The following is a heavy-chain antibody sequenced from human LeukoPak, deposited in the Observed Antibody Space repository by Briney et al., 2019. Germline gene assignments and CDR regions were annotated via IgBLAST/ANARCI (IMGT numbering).Heavy chain of an antibody. D-gene: IGHD1-1*01. CDR3: AKDLLEPVCYFDY. CDR2: IRYDGSNK. J-gene: IGHJ4*02. V-gene: IGHV3-30*02. CDR1: GFTFSSYG. Sequence: GGSLRLSCAASGFTFSSYGMHWVRQAPGKGLEWVAFIRYDGSNKYYADSVKGRFTISRDNSKNTLYLQMNSLRAEDTAVYYCAKDLLEPVCYFDYWGQGTLVTVSS.